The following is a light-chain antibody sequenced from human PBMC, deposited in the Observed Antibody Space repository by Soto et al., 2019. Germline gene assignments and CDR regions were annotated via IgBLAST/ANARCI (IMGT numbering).Light chain of an antibody. CDR1: QDISIY. V-gene: IGKV1-33*01. Sequence: EMRVNQSASSLSAYVGDRVTITCQASQDISIYLNWYQHKPGKAPELLIYDVSNLETGVPSRFSGSGSGTDFTFTISSLQPEDIGTYYCQQYENFPITFGQGTRLEI. CDR3: QQYENFPIT. CDR2: DVS. J-gene: IGKJ5*01.